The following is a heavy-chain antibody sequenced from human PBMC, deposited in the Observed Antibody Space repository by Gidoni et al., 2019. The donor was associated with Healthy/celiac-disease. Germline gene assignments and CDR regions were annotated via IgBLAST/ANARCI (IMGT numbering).Heavy chain of an antibody. CDR3: AKHAARLVGARDYFDY. CDR2: ISGSGDRT. J-gene: IGHJ4*02. V-gene: IGHV3-23*01. D-gene: IGHD1-26*01. CDR1: GFPFSSHA. Sequence: EVQLLESGGGLIQPGGSLRLSGAASGFPFSSHAMSWVRQAPGKGLEWVSVISGSGDRTDDTDSVKGRFTISRDNSKNTLYLQMNSLRVEDTAVYYCAKHAARLVGARDYFDYWGQGILVTVSS.